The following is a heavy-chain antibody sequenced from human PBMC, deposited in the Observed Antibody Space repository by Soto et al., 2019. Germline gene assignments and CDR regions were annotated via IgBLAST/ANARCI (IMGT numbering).Heavy chain of an antibody. V-gene: IGHV3-23*01. Sequence: DVQLLESGGGLVQPGGSLSLSCAASGFPFSSYAMAWVRQAPGKGLEWVSVLSGGGGTTYYAESVKGRFTISRDNSKKMLNLQMDSLRAEDTAVYHCAKTLVTMVRGKYYYMDVWGKGTTVSVSS. J-gene: IGHJ6*03. CDR2: LSGGGGTT. CDR3: AKTLVTMVRGKYYYMDV. D-gene: IGHD3-10*01. CDR1: GFPFSSYA.